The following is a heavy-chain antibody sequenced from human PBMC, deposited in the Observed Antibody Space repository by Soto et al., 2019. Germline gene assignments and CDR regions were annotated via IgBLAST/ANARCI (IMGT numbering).Heavy chain of an antibody. V-gene: IGHV1-18*01. D-gene: IGHD6-6*01. CDR2: ISAYNGNT. CDR3: ARDARKYSSSYHYGIDV. J-gene: IGHJ6*02. Sequence: QVQLVQSGAEVKKPGASVKVSCKASGYTFTSYGISWVRQAPGQGLEWMGWISAYNGNTNYAQKLKGRATMTTARSTRTAYMELRSLRSDDTAVYYCARDARKYSSSYHYGIDVWGQGTTVTVSS. CDR1: GYTFTSYG.